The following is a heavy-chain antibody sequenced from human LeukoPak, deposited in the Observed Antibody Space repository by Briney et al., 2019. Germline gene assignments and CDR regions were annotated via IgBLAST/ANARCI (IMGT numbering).Heavy chain of an antibody. V-gene: IGHV4-59*01. D-gene: IGHD5/OR15-5a*01. CDR3: ARRMTVSATNWFDP. J-gene: IGHJ5*02. Sequence: SETLSLTCTVSGASISSSFWTWIRQSPGKGLEWLGYIYYTGNTNLNPSLKSRLTISLDTSKNQFSLRLSSVTVADTAIYYCARRMTVSATNWFDPWGQGTLVTVSS. CDR2: IYYTGNT. CDR1: GASISSSF.